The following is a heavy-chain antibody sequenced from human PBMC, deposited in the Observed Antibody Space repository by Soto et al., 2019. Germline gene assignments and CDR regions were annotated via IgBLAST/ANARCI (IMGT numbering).Heavy chain of an antibody. CDR3: ASWSAWNPLYYHGMDV. Sequence: QVHLLQSGAVVKKPGSSLKVSCKVSGGAFTNYSLNWVRHSPRQGLEWLGGIIPLHNTSNYSEKFVGRLSVTADISSSTVYMHLSGLTSGDTATYYCASWSAWNPLYYHGMDVWGQGTTVTVSS. J-gene: IGHJ6*02. V-gene: IGHV1-69*06. CDR2: IIPLHNTS. CDR1: GGAFTNYS. D-gene: IGHD1-1*01.